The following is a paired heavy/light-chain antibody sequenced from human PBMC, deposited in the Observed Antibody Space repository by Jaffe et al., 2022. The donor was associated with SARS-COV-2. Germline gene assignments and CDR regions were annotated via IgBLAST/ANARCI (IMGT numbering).Light chain of an antibody. CDR1: SGHSTYA. J-gene: IGLJ3*02. CDR2: VNSDGSH. CDR3: QTWGTGTLRM. Sequence: QPVLTQSPSASASLGASVRLTCTLSSGHSTYAIAWHQQQPEKGPRFLMRVNSDGSHIKGDGIPDRFSGSSSGTERHLTIFSLQSEDEADYYCQTWGTGTLRMFGGGTKLTVL. V-gene: IGLV4-69*01.
Heavy chain of an antibody. Sequence: QLRLHESGPGLVKPSETLSLTCTVSGGSVSSGSYYWAWIRQPPGKGLEWLATVYYNGATQYNPSLKSRVTISVDRSGNHFSLTLTSVIAADTAIYYCARELLTAASVGGTWGDFWGRGALVTVSS. CDR3: ARELLTAASVGGTWGDF. V-gene: IGHV4-39*02. J-gene: IGHJ4*02. CDR1: GGSVSSGSYY. CDR2: VYYNGAT. D-gene: IGHD1-26*01.